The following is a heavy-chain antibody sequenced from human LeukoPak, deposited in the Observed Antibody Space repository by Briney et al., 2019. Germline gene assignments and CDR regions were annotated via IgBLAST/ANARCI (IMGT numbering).Heavy chain of an antibody. CDR3: ARVGAVAGTIYYYYYMDV. J-gene: IGHJ6*03. V-gene: IGHV4-34*01. Sequence: SETLSLTCAVYGGSFSGYYWSWIRQPPGKGLEWIGVINHIGSTDYNPSLKSRVTIPVDPSKKQFSLKLSSVTAADTAVYYCARVGAVAGTIYYYYYMDVWDKGTSVTVSS. D-gene: IGHD6-19*01. CDR1: GGSFSGYY. CDR2: INHIGST.